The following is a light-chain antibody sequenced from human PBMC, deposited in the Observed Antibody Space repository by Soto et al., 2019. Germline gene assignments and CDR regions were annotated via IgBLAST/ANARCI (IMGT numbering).Light chain of an antibody. CDR2: AAS. J-gene: IGKJ4*01. V-gene: IGKV1-39*01. Sequence: DLQMTQSPSSLSASVGDRVTITCRASQSISSYLNWYQQERGKAPKLLIYAASSLQSGVPSRFSGSGSGTDFTLTISSLQPEDFATYYCQKYNSAPLTFGGGTKVEIK. CDR3: QKYNSAPLT. CDR1: QSISSY.